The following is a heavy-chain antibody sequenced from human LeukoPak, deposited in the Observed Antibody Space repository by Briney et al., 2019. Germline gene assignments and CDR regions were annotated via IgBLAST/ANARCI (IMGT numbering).Heavy chain of an antibody. CDR3: AKDGTRGTRFGKIPHYFDY. V-gene: IGHV3-21*01. Sequence: GGSLRLSCAASGFTFSNYNMNWVRQAPGKAIECVSSITSSGTYIFYVDSVKGRFTISRDSSKNTLYLQMNSLRADDTAVYYCAKDGTRGTRFGKIPHYFDYWGRGTLVTVSS. CDR2: ITSSGTYI. J-gene: IGHJ4*02. D-gene: IGHD3-10*01. CDR1: GFTFSNYN.